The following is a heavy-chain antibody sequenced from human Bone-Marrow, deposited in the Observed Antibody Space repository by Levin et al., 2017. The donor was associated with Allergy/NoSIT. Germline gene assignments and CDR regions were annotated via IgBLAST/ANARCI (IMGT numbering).Heavy chain of an antibody. D-gene: IGHD3-16*02. CDR1: GYTFTSYY. CDR2: INPSGGST. V-gene: IGHV1-46*01. J-gene: IGHJ4*02. Sequence: ASVKVSCKASGYTFTSYYMHWVRQAPGQGLEWMGIINPSGGSTSYAQKFQGRVTMTRDTSTSTVYMELSSLRSEDTAVYYCARDMITFGGVIVIKEVGIGFDYWGQGTLVTVSS. CDR3: ARDMITFGGVIVIKEVGIGFDY.